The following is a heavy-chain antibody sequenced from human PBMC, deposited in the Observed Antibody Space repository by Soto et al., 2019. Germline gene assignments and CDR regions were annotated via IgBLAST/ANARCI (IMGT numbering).Heavy chain of an antibody. V-gene: IGHV4-59*02. J-gene: IGHJ4*02. CDR2: IYSTGTT. CDR3: ARAGRLGLPDY. D-gene: IGHD6-19*01. Sequence: KPSETLSLTCTVSGASVSNNYWTWIRQPPGRGLEWIGYIYSTGTTNTTPSLKSRVTISIDTSKNQFSLKLNSVSAADTAVYYCARAGRLGLPDYWGQGTLVTVSS. CDR1: GASVSNNY.